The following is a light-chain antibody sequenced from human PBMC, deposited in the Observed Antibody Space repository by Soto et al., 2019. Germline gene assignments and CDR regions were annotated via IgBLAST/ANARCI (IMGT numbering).Light chain of an antibody. CDR1: QSITQSF. Sequence: EIVLTQSPGTLSMSPGERVTLSCRASQSITQSFLSWYQQRPGQSPRLLIYGASNRAAGIPGRFSGSGSGTAFSLTISRLEPEDFAVYYCQQYASSHLTFGGGTKVEIK. V-gene: IGKV3-20*01. CDR3: QQYASSHLT. J-gene: IGKJ4*01. CDR2: GAS.